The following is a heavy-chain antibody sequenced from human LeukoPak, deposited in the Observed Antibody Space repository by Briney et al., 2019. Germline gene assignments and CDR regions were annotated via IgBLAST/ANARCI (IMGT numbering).Heavy chain of an antibody. CDR1: GGSISSGDYY. CDR3: ARGKWELLVDY. Sequence: SETLSLTCTVSGGSISSGDYYWSWIRQPPGKGLEWIGYIYYSGSTYYNPSLKSRVTISVDTSKNQFSLKLSSVTAADTAVYYCARGKWELLVDYWGRGTLVTVSS. J-gene: IGHJ4*02. D-gene: IGHD1-26*01. V-gene: IGHV4-30-4*01. CDR2: IYYSGST.